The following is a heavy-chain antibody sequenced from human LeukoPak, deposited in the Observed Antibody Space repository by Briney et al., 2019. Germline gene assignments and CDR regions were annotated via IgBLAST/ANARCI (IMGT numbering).Heavy chain of an antibody. CDR2: INPNSGGT. J-gene: IGHJ4*02. D-gene: IGHD2-2*01. V-gene: IGHV1-2*02. CDR3: ARGILGYCSSTSCSHDY. Sequence: ASVKVSCKASGYTFTGYYMHWVRQAPGQGLEWMGWINPNSGGTSYAQKFQGRVTMTRDTSTSTVYMELSSLRSEDTAVYYCARGILGYCSSTSCSHDYWGQGTLVTVSS. CDR1: GYTFTGYY.